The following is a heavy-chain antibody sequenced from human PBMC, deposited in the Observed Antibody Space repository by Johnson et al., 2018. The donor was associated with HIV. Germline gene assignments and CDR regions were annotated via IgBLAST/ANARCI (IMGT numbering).Heavy chain of an antibody. J-gene: IGHJ3*02. CDR2: ISCDGNNK. D-gene: IGHD4-17*01. Sequence: QVQLVESGGGVVQPGRSLRLSCAASAFPFSSYAMDWVRQAPGKGLEWVAVISCDGNNKYYADSVKGRFPISRDNSKNTMYLQMNSLRAEDTAVYYCARATVDDYGDYDDAFDIWGQGTMVTVSS. V-gene: IGHV3-30-3*01. CDR1: AFPFSSYA. CDR3: ARATVDDYGDYDDAFDI.